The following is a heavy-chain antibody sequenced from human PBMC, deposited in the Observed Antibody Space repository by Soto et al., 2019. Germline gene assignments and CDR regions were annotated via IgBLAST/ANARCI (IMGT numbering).Heavy chain of an antibody. J-gene: IGHJ5*01. V-gene: IGHV1-46*03. CDR3: ARDRHTHW. Sequence: SVKVSCNAAGDTLTDYYIHWVRQAPGQELEWMRVIRPTGDFTNYAHKLQGRVTMTRDTSSTTVYMVLVSLKSEDTAVYYCARDRHTHW. CDR2: IRPTGDFT. CDR1: GDTLTDYY.